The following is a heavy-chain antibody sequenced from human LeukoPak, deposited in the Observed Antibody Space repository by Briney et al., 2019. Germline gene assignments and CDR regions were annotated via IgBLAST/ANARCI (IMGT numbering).Heavy chain of an antibody. CDR1: GGSISGYF. Sequence: SETLSLTCTVSGGSISGYFWSWIRQPPGQGLEWIGYIFYSGSTNYNSSVKSRVAMSVDTSKKQFSLKLSSLTAADTAVYYCARGGTAVIAPYAFDIWGQGTMVTVSS. J-gene: IGHJ3*02. CDR2: IFYSGST. V-gene: IGHV4-59*01. CDR3: ARGGTAVIAPYAFDI. D-gene: IGHD4-23*01.